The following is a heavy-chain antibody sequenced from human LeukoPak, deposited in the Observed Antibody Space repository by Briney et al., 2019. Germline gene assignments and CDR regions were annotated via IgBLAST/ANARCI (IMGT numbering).Heavy chain of an antibody. CDR1: GGSISNYY. CDR3: ARGTPQPMVIPTTMIVVVDDY. D-gene: IGHD3-22*01. J-gene: IGHJ4*02. Sequence: SETLSLTCTVSGGSISNYYWSWIRQPPGEGLEWIGFISYTGSTNYNPSLKSRVTVFVDTSKNQFSLKVTSPTAADTAVYHCARGTPQPMVIPTTMIVVVDDYWGQGTLVTVSS. V-gene: IGHV4-59*12. CDR2: ISYTGST.